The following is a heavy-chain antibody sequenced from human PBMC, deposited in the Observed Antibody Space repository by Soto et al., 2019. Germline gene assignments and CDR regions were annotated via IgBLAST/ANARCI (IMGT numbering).Heavy chain of an antibody. CDR1: GYTFTSYG. CDR2: SSAYNGNT. J-gene: IGHJ3*02. Sequence: ASVKVSCKASGYTFTSYGISWVRQAPGQGLEWMGWSSAYNGNTNYAQKLQGRVTMTTDTSTSTAYMELRSLRSDDTAVYYCARDRGDYDFWSGSYDAFDIWGKGTMVTVSS. V-gene: IGHV1-18*01. CDR3: ARDRGDYDFWSGSYDAFDI. D-gene: IGHD3-3*01.